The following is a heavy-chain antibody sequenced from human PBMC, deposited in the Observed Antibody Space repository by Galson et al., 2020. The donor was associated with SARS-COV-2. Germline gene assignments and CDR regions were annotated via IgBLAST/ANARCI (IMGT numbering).Heavy chain of an antibody. V-gene: IGHV4-59*08. Sequence: SETLSFTCTVSGGSINTYFWSWIRQPQGKGLEWIGYIYYSGSTSHNPSLESRVTISIDTSKNQFSLKLSSVTAADTAVYYCARHVRGHYYESSGSRSYYYMDVWGKGTTVTVSS. D-gene: IGHD3-22*01. CDR3: ARHVRGHYYESSGSRSYYYMDV. CDR1: GGSINTYF. J-gene: IGHJ6*03. CDR2: IYYSGST.